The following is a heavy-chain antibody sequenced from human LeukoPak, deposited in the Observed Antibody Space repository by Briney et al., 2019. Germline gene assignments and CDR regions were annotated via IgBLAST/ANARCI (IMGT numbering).Heavy chain of an antibody. Sequence: SGTLSLTCTASGGSITSGSYFWSWIRQPAGKGLEWIGRVSPSGSTNYNPSLRSRATISIDTSKNQFSLKLSSVTAADTAVYYCAGNQYNWFDPWGQGTLVTVSS. J-gene: IGHJ5*02. V-gene: IGHV4-61*02. CDR1: GGSITSGSYF. D-gene: IGHD1-14*01. CDR2: VSPSGST. CDR3: AGNQYNWFDP.